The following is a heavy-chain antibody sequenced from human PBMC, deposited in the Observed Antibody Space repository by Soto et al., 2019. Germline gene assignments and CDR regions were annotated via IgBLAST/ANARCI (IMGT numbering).Heavy chain of an antibody. CDR1: GFTFSSFG. J-gene: IGHJ6*02. CDR3: AKETHGSDPFVYYYYGMDF. Sequence: GGSLRLSCAASGFTFSSFGMHWVRQAPGKGLEWVAVISYDGSNKYYADSVKGRFTISRDNSKNTLYLQMNSLRAEDTAVYYCAKETHGSDPFVYYYYGMDFRGQGTTVTVSS. CDR2: ISYDGSNK. V-gene: IGHV3-30*18. D-gene: IGHD3-10*01.